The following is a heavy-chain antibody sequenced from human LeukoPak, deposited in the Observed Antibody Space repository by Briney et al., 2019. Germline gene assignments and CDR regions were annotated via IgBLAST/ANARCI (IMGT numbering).Heavy chain of an antibody. J-gene: IGHJ6*02. D-gene: IGHD2-21*02. CDR2: IIAILGIS. CDR1: GGTFSSYA. Sequence: SSVKVSCKASGGTFSSYAISWVRQAPGQGLEWMGRIIAILGISNYAQKFQGRVTITADKSTSTAYMELSSLRSEDTAVYYCARESLSHSHCGGDCYSPHNYYYGMDVWGQGTTVTVSS. CDR3: ARESLSHSHCGGDCYSPHNYYYGMDV. V-gene: IGHV1-69*04.